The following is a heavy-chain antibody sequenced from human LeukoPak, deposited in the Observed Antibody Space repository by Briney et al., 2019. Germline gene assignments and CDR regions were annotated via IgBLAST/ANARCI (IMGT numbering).Heavy chain of an antibody. J-gene: IGHJ4*02. V-gene: IGHV4-59*01. CDR3: ARDVVVVVATDSNFDY. CDR1: GGSISSYY. CDR2: IYYSGST. Sequence: PSETLSLTCTVSGGSISSYYWSWIRQPPGKGLEWIGYIYYSGSTNYNPSLKSRVTISVDTSKNQFSLKLNSVTAADTAVYYCARDVVVVVATDSNFDYWGQGTLVTVSS. D-gene: IGHD2-15*01.